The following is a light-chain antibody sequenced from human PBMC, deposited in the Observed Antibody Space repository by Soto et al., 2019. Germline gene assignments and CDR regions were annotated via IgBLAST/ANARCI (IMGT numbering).Light chain of an antibody. J-gene: IGKJ5*01. CDR1: QDISNY. Sequence: DIQMTQSPSSLSASVGDRVTITCQASQDISNYLKWYQQKPGKAPKLLIYDASNLETGVPSRFSGSGSGTDFTFTISSLPPEDIATYYCQQYANLPITFGQGTRLEIK. CDR3: QQYANLPIT. CDR2: DAS. V-gene: IGKV1-33*01.